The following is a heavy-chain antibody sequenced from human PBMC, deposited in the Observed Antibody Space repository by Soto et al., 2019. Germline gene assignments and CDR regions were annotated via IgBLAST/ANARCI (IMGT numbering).Heavy chain of an antibody. Sequence: QITVKESGLTLVKPTETLTLTCTFSGFSLSSIGMGVGWIRQPPGKALEWLALIYWDYDKRYSPSLSSRLTITKDPSKNQVDLTMTNMDPVDTATYYCARLARGVYDLDRLWEEFDYWGQGTLVTVSS. V-gene: IGHV2-5*02. J-gene: IGHJ4*02. CDR1: GFSLSSIGMG. CDR3: ARLARGVYDLDRLWEEFDY. CDR2: IYWDYDK. D-gene: IGHD5-12*01.